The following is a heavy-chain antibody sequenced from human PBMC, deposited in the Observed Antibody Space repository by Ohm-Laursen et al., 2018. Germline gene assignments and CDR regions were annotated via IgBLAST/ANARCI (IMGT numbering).Heavy chain of an antibody. D-gene: IGHD3-22*01. CDR1: GFTFSDSY. J-gene: IGHJ4*02. V-gene: IGHV3-11*01. CDR2: ISSNSGTI. Sequence: SLRLSCTATGFTFSDSYMSWIRQTPGKGLECVSYISSNSGTIYYADSVKGRFTISRDSAKNSLYLQMNSLRAEDTAVYYCARARTMIVVRDFDYWGQGTLVTVSS. CDR3: ARARTMIVVRDFDY.